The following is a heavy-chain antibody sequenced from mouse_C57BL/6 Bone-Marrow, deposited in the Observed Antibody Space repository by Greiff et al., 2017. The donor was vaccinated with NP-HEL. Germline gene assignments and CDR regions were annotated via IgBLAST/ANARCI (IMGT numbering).Heavy chain of an antibody. D-gene: IGHD3-3*01. CDR1: GFTFSDYY. CDR3: ASQGRDYFDY. J-gene: IGHJ2*01. Sequence: DVHLVESGGGLVQPGGSLKLSCAASGFTFSDYYMYWVRQTPEKRLEWVAYISNGGGSTYYPDTVKGRFTISRDNAKNTLYLQMSRLKSEDTAMYYCASQGRDYFDYWGQGTTLTVSS. CDR2: ISNGGGST. V-gene: IGHV5-12*01.